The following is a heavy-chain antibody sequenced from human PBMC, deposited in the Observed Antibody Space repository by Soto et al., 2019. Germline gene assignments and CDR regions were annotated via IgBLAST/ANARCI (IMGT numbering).Heavy chain of an antibody. V-gene: IGHV5-10-1*01. CDR3: ARPPNYYDSSGYYYAGSFDI. CDR1: GYSFTSYW. CDR2: IDPSDSYT. J-gene: IGHJ3*02. D-gene: IGHD3-22*01. Sequence: GESLKISCKGSGYSFTSYWISWVRQMPGKGLEWMGRIDPSDSYTNYSPSFQGHVTISADKSISTAYLQWSSLKASDTAMYYCARPPNYYDSSGYYYAGSFDIWGQGTMVTVSS.